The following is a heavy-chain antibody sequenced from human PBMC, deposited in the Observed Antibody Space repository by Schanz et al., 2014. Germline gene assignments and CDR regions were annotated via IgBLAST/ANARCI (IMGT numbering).Heavy chain of an antibody. CDR2: VNHGGYT. CDR3: AAWSGTRRFHN. Sequence: QVQLQQWGAGLLKPSETLSLTCAFSGGSFSGYWWTWVRQSPGKGLEWIGEVNHGGYTNYNPSLKSRVTVSVDMSKKQFSRRRSSVTAADTAAYYCAAWSGTRRFHNWGQGTLVTVSS. J-gene: IGHJ4*02. V-gene: IGHV4-34*01. D-gene: IGHD1-7*01. CDR1: GGSFSGYW.